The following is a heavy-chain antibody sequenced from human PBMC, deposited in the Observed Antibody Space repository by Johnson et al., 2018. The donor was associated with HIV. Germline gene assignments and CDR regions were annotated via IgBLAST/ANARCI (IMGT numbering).Heavy chain of an antibody. CDR1: GFTFSSYW. J-gene: IGHJ3*02. D-gene: IGHD3-10*01. V-gene: IGHV3-7*03. Sequence: VQLVESGGGLVQPGGSLRLSCAASGFTFSSYWMSWVRQAPGQGLEWVANIKHAGSEKYYVDSVKGRFTISRDNAKNSLYLQMNSLRAEDTALYYCAREVEITMVQGVIIGDAFDIWGQGTMVTVSS. CDR3: AREVEITMVQGVIIGDAFDI. CDR2: IKHAGSEK.